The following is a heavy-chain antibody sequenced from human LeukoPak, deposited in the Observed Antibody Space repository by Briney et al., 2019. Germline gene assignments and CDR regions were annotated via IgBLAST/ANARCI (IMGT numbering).Heavy chain of an antibody. Sequence: SVKVPCKASGGTFSSYAISWVRQAPGQGLEWMGGIIPIFGTANYAQKFQGRVTITADESTSTAYMELSSLRSEDTAVYYCARGWGSGSYYFDYWGQGTLVTVSS. CDR2: IIPIFGTA. CDR3: ARGWGSGSYYFDY. D-gene: IGHD3-10*01. V-gene: IGHV1-69*13. J-gene: IGHJ4*02. CDR1: GGTFSSYA.